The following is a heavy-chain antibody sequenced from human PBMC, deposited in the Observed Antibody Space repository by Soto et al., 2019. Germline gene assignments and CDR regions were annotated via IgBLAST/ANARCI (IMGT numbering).Heavy chain of an antibody. Sequence: QPGGSLRLSCAASGFTVSSNYMSWVRQAPGKGLEWVSVIYSGGSTYYADSVKGRFTISRDNSKNTLYLQMNSLRAEDTAVYYCARGTNYDFWSGYYEDYYYMDVWGKGTTVTVSS. CDR1: GFTVSSNY. V-gene: IGHV3-66*01. D-gene: IGHD3-3*01. J-gene: IGHJ6*03. CDR2: IYSGGST. CDR3: ARGTNYDFWSGYYEDYYYMDV.